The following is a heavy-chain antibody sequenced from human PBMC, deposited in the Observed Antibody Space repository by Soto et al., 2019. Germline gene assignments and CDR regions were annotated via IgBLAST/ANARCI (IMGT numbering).Heavy chain of an antibody. Sequence: PSVKVSCKASGGTFSSYAISWVRQAPGQGLEWMGGIIPIFGTANYAQKFQGRVTITADESTSTAYMELSSLRSEDTAVYYCARDLEMATIADYYYYGMDVWGQGTTVTSP. J-gene: IGHJ6*02. CDR1: GGTFSSYA. D-gene: IGHD5-12*01. CDR2: IIPIFGTA. V-gene: IGHV1-69*13. CDR3: ARDLEMATIADYYYYGMDV.